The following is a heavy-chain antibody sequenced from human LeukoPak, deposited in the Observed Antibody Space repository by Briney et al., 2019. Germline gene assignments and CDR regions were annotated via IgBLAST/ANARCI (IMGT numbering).Heavy chain of an antibody. V-gene: IGHV1-46*01. J-gene: IGHJ3*02. D-gene: IGHD1-7*01. CDR3: STDSGLFGTIPPI. CDR2: INPSGGST. Sequence: ASVKVSCKSSGYTFTSYYMYWVRQAPGQGLEWMGIINPSGGSTSYAQKFQDRLTMTEDTSTDIAYMELSSLRSEDSAVYYCSTDSGLFGTIPPIWGQGTMVTVSS. CDR1: GYTFTSYY.